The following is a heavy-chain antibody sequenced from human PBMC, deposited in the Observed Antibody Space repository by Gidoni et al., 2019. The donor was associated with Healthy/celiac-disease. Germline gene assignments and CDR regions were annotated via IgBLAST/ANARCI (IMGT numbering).Heavy chain of an antibody. CDR2: ISYDGSNK. Sequence: QVQLVESGGGVVQPGRSLRLSCAASGFTFSSYAMPWVRQAPGKGLEWVAVISYDGSNKYYADSVKGRFTISRDNSKNTLYLQMNSLRAEDTAVYYCAREFGSCTSCYSAARSGYFDYWGQGNPGHRLL. J-gene: IGHJ4*02. V-gene: IGHV3-30-3*01. CDR3: AREFGSCTSCYSAARSGYFDY. D-gene: IGHD2-2*01. CDR1: GFTFSSYA.